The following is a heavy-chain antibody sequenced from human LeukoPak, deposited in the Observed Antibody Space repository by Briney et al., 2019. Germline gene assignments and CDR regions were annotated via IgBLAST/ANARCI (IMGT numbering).Heavy chain of an antibody. V-gene: IGHV1-18*01. J-gene: IGHJ4*02. Sequence: ASVKVSCKASGGTFSSYAISWVRQAPGQGLEWMGWINVYNGNRNYAQNFQDRVTMTTETSTSTAYMELRSLRSDDTALYYCARNYDRRPFDYWGQGTLVTVSS. CDR2: INVYNGNR. D-gene: IGHD3-22*01. CDR3: ARNYDRRPFDY. CDR1: GGTFSSYA.